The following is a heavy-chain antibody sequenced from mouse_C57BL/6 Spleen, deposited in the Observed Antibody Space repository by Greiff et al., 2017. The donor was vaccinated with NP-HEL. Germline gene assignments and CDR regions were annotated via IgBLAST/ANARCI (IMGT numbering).Heavy chain of an antibody. Sequence: QVQLQQSGAELAKPGASVKLSCKASGYTFTSYWMHWVKQRPGQGLEWIGYINPSSGYTKYNQKFKDKATLTADKSSSTAYMQLSSLTYEDSAVYYCERDSILGPYAMDYWGQGTSVTVSS. V-gene: IGHV1-7*01. CDR1: GYTFTSYW. CDR3: ERDSILGPYAMDY. D-gene: IGHD3-1*01. CDR2: INPSSGYT. J-gene: IGHJ4*01.